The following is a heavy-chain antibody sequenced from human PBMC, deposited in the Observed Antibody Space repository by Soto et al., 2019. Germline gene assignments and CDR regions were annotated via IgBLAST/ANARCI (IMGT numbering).Heavy chain of an antibody. CDR3: ARARIPDAFDI. CDR2: MDPNSGST. CDR1: GYTFTSYD. V-gene: IGHV1-8*01. J-gene: IGHJ3*02. Sequence: QAQLVQSGAEVKKPGASVKVSCKASGYTFTSYDINWVRQAPGQGLEWLGWMDPNSGSTGYAQNFQGRVTMTRNISINTAHMELSRLRSDDTAVYYCARARIPDAFDIWGQGTMVTVSS.